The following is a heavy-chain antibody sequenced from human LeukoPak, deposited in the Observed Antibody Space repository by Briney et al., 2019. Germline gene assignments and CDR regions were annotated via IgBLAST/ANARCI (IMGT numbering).Heavy chain of an antibody. J-gene: IGHJ4*02. V-gene: IGHV1-2*02. D-gene: IGHD3-22*01. CDR1: GDTFTGYY. Sequence: ASVKGSCKASGDTFTGYYMHWVRQAPGQGLEWMGWINPNSGGTNYAQKFQGRVTMTRDTSISTAYMELSRLRSDDTAVYYCARWGTYYYDSSGYNDYWGQGTLVTASS. CDR2: INPNSGGT. CDR3: ARWGTYYYDSSGYNDY.